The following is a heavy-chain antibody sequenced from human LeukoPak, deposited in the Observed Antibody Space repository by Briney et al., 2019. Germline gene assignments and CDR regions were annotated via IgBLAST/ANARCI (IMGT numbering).Heavy chain of an antibody. J-gene: IGHJ4*02. CDR3: ARDRVGGWFDY. Sequence: SETLSLTCTVSGGSISSYYWSWIRQPPGKRLEWIGYIYYSGSTNYNPSLKSRVTLSVDTSKNQFSLKLSSVTAADTAVYYCARDRVGGWFDYWGQGTLVTVSS. D-gene: IGHD6-19*01. CDR2: IYYSGST. CDR1: GGSISSYY. V-gene: IGHV4-59*12.